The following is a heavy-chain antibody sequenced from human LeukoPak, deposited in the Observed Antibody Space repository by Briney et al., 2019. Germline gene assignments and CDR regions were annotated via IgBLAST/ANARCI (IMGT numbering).Heavy chain of an antibody. Sequence: SVKVSCKASGGTFSSYAISWVRQAPGQGLEWMGGIIPIFGTANYAQKFQGRVTITADESTSTAYMELSSLRSEDTAVYYCARGSSAGEWLDYYYGMDVWGQGTTVTVSS. CDR2: IIPIFGTA. J-gene: IGHJ6*02. CDR3: ARGSSAGEWLDYYYGMDV. V-gene: IGHV1-69*13. D-gene: IGHD3-3*01. CDR1: GGTFSSYA.